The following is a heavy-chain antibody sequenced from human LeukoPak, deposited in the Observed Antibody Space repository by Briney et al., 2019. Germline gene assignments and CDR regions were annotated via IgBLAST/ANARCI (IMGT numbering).Heavy chain of an antibody. CDR3: ARLAYSSSWYYYGMDV. V-gene: IGHV5-10-1*01. Sequence: GESLKISCKGAGYSLTSYWISWVRQMPGKGLEWMGRIDPSDSYTNYSPSFQGHVTISADKSISTAYLQWSSLKASDTAMYYCARLAYSSSWYYYGMDVWGKGTTVTVSS. J-gene: IGHJ6*04. D-gene: IGHD6-13*01. CDR1: GYSLTSYW. CDR2: IDPSDSYT.